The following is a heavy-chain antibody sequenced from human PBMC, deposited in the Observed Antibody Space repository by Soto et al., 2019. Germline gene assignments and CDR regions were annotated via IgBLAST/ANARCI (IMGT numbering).Heavy chain of an antibody. D-gene: IGHD2-21*02. V-gene: IGHV4-39*01. J-gene: IGHJ6*02. CDR2: IYYSGST. CDR3: ARHIVVVTAHYYYGMDV. Sequence: KPSETLSLTCTVSGGSISSSSYYWGWIRQPPGKGLEWIGSIYYSGSTYYNPSLKSRVTISVDTSKNQFSLKLSSVTAADTAVYYCARHIVVVTAHYYYGMDVWGQGTTVTVSS. CDR1: GGSISSSSYY.